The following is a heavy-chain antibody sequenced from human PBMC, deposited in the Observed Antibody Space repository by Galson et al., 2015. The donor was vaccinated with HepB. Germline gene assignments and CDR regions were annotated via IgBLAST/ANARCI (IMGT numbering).Heavy chain of an antibody. CDR2: INPSDGST. CDR3: ARDPRYLGYCSGSSCGWFDP. CDR1: GYTFTSYY. J-gene: IGHJ5*02. D-gene: IGHD2-15*01. V-gene: IGHV1-46*01. Sequence: SVKVSCKASGYTFTSYYMHWVRQAPGQGLEWMGIINPSDGSTTNAQKFQGRITMTRDTSTSTVYMELSRLRSEDTAVYYCARDPRYLGYCSGSSCGWFDPWGQGTLVTVSS.